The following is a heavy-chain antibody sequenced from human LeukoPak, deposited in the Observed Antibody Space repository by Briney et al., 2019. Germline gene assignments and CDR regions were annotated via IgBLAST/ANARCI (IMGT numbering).Heavy chain of an antibody. V-gene: IGHV3-30*02. J-gene: IGHJ4*02. CDR1: GFTFSSSA. CDR3: AKDGSWSCTD. D-gene: IGHD2-8*02. Sequence: RGSLRLSCGASGFTFSSSAMHWVRQGPGKGLEWVAYIAHHGNNKYYADSVKGRFTISRDNSKGSLYLQMNSLRADDTAVYYCAKDGSWSCTDWGQGTLVRVSS. CDR2: IAHHGNNK.